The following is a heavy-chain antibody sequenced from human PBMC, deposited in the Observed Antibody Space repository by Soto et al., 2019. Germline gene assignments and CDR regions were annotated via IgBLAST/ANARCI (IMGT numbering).Heavy chain of an antibody. V-gene: IGHV3-74*03. CDR2: IDADDSSA. J-gene: IGHJ6*02. D-gene: IGHD3-10*01. Sequence: EMQLVESGGGLVQPGGSLRLSCVVSGFTFSTTWMHWVRQAPGKGLVWVSRIDADDSSATYADSVKGRFTISRDNSNNTLYLQMNSLRPEDTAVYYCARDYYYSVDVWGQGTSVTVSS. CDR1: GFTFSTTW. CDR3: ARDYYYSVDV.